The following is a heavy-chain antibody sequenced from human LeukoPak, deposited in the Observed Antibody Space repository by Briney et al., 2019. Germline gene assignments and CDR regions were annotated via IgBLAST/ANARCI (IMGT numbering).Heavy chain of an antibody. J-gene: IGHJ4*02. CDR3: ARGIEMATIYFDY. D-gene: IGHD5-24*01. CDR1: GGTFSSYA. Sequence: SVKVSCKASGGTFSSYAISWVRQAPGQGLEWMGRIIPIFGTANYAQKFQGRVTITADESTSTAYMELSSLRSEDTAVYYCARGIEMATIYFDYWGQGTLVTVSS. V-gene: IGHV1-69*13. CDR2: IIPIFGTA.